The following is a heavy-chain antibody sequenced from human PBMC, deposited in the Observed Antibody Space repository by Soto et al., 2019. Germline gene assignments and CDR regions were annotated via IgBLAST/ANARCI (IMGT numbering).Heavy chain of an antibody. Sequence: GGSLRLSCAASGFTFSNAWMSWVRQAPGKGLEWVGRIKSKTDGGTTDYAAPVKGRFTISRDDSKNTLYLQMNSLKTEDTAVYYCTYDYVSGSYRYPKSWGQGTLLTVSS. V-gene: IGHV3-15*01. J-gene: IGHJ5*02. CDR3: TYDYVSGSYRYPKS. D-gene: IGHD3-16*02. CDR1: GFTFSNAW. CDR2: IKSKTDGGTT.